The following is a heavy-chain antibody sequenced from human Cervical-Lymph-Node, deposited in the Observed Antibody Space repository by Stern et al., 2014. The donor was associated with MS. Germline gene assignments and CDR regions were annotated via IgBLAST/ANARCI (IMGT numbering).Heavy chain of an antibody. J-gene: IGHJ6*02. CDR3: AGLDSSGALYLYGMNV. D-gene: IGHD6-19*01. CDR2: VNHSGSA. V-gene: IGHV4-4*02. CDR1: GGCISSSNW. Sequence: QVQLQESGPGLVKPSGTLSLTCTVSGGCISSSNWWNWVRQPPGKGLEWIGEVNHSGSANYNPSLRSRVIISVDKSKNQFSLKLTSVTAADTAVYYCAGLDSSGALYLYGMNVWGQGITVTVSS.